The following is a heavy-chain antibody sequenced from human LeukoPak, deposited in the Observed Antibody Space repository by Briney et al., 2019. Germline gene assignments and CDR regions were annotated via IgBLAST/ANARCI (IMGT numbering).Heavy chain of an antibody. CDR1: GGSISSSSYY. D-gene: IGHD3-22*01. CDR3: ARLHDYYDSSSNYYFDY. Sequence: SETLSLTCTVSGGSISSSSYYWGWIRQPPGKGLEWIGSIYYSGSTYHNPSLKSRVTISVDTSKNQFSLKLSSVTAADTAVYYCARLHDYYDSSSNYYFDYWGQGALVIVSS. J-gene: IGHJ4*02. V-gene: IGHV4-39*01. CDR2: IYYSGST.